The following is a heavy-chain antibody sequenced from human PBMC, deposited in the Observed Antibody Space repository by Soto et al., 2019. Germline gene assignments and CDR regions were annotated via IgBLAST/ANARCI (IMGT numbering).Heavy chain of an antibody. V-gene: IGHV1-69*13. CDR1: GGTFSSYA. D-gene: IGHD3-22*01. CDR3: ATYDSSGYSFDY. CDR2: IIPIFGTA. Sequence: ASVKVSCKASGGTFSSYAISWVRQAPGQGLEWMGGIIPIFGTANYAQKFQGRVTITADESTSTAYMELSSLRSEDTAVYYCATYDSSGYSFDYWGQGTLVTVSS. J-gene: IGHJ4*02.